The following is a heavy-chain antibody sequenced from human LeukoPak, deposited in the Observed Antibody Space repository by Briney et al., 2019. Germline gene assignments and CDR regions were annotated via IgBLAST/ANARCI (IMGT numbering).Heavy chain of an antibody. CDR3: ARSISVFGGSDY. CDR1: GGSISSSSYY. D-gene: IGHD2-15*01. V-gene: IGHV4-39*01. J-gene: IGHJ4*02. CDR2: MYYSGST. Sequence: SETLSLTCTVSGGSISSSSYYWGWIRQPPGKGLEWIGSMYYSGSTYYNPSLKSRVTISVDTSKNQFSLRLSSVTAADTAVYYCARSISVFGGSDYWGQGTQVTVSS.